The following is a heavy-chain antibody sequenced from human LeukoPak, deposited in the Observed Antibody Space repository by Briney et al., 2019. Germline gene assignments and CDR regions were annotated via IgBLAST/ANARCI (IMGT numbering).Heavy chain of an antibody. J-gene: IGHJ6*02. CDR2: INSDGSST. Sequence: GGSLRLSCAASGFTFSSYWMHWVRQAPGKGLVWVSRINSDGSSTSYADSVKGRFTISRDNAKNTLYLQMNSLRAEDTAVYYCAAVVVPAASYYYYYYGMDVWAKGPRSPSP. D-gene: IGHD2-2*01. CDR1: GFTFSSYW. CDR3: AAVVVPAASYYYYYYGMDV. V-gene: IGHV3-74*01.